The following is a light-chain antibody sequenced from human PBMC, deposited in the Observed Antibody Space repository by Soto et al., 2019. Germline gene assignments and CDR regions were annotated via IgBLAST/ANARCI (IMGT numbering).Light chain of an antibody. J-gene: IGKJ1*01. CDR2: AXS. V-gene: IGKV1-39*01. CDR3: QQSYSTPRT. Sequence: DIQMTQSPSSLSASVGDRVTITCRARQSISSYLNWYHQKPVKAXXXLXXAXSXLQSGVPSRFSGSGSGTDFTLTISSLQPEDFATYYCQQSYSTPRTFGQGTKVDIK. CDR1: QSISSY.